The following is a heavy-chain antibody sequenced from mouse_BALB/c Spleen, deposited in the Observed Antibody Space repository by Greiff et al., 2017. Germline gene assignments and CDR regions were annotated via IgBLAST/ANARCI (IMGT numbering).Heavy chain of an antibody. Sequence: EVQLVESGAELVKPGASVKLSCTASGFNIKDTYMHWVKQRPEQGLEWIGRIDPANGNTKYDPKFQGKATITADTSSNTAYLQLSSLTSEDTAVYYCARLLWYAMDYWGQGTSVTVSS. CDR2: IDPANGNT. V-gene: IGHV14-3*02. D-gene: IGHD2-1*01. J-gene: IGHJ4*01. CDR1: GFNIKDTY. CDR3: ARLLWYAMDY.